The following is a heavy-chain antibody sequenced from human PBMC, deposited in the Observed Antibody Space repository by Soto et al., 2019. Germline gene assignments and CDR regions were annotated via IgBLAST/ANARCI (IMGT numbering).Heavy chain of an antibody. J-gene: IGHJ6*02. CDR2: ISYDGSNK. D-gene: IGHD2-15*01. CDR1: GFTFSSYA. V-gene: IGHV3-30-3*01. Sequence: QVQLVESGGGVVQPGRSLRLSCAASGFTFSSYAMHWVRQAPGKGLEWVAVISYDGSNKYYADSVKGRFTSSRDNSKNTLYLQMNSLRAEDTAVYYCARDRATKYCIGGSCYRSGMDVGGQGTTVTVSS. CDR3: ARDRATKYCIGGSCYRSGMDV.